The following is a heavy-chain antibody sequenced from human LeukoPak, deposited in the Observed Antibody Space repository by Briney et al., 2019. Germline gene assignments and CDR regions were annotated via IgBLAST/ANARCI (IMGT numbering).Heavy chain of an antibody. D-gene: IGHD3-3*01. CDR3: ARLWSASESFDF. CDR2: IWYDGSNK. V-gene: IGHV3-33*01. J-gene: IGHJ4*02. Sequence: GGSLRLSCAASGFTFSSYGMHWVRQAPGKGLEWVAVIWYDGSNKYYADSVKGRFTISRDNAKNSLYLQMNSLRAEDTAVYYCARLWSASESFDFWGQGTLVTVSS. CDR1: GFTFSSYG.